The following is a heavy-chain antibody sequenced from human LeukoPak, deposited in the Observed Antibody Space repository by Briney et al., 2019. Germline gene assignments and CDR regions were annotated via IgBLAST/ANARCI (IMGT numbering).Heavy chain of an antibody. CDR2: ISYDGSNR. Sequence: GGSVRLSCAASGFTFSSYAMHWVRQAPGKGLEWVAVISYDGSNRYYADSVKGRFTISRDNSKNTLYLQMNSLRAEDTAVYYCARQRSPAFDIWGQGTMVTVSS. CDR1: GFTFSSYA. J-gene: IGHJ3*02. CDR3: ARQRSPAFDI. V-gene: IGHV3-30-3*01.